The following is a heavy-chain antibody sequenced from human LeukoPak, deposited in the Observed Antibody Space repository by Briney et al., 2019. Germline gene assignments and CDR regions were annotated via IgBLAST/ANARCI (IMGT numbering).Heavy chain of an antibody. D-gene: IGHD2-15*01. V-gene: IGHV4-38-2*02. CDR2: IYHSGST. J-gene: IGHJ6*03. Sequence: SETLSLTCTVSGYSISSGYYWGWIRQPPGKGLEWIGSIYHSGSTYYNPSLKSRVTISVDTSRNQFSLKLSSVTAADTAVYYCARVRRNXGXYXXXVWGXXTXV. CDR1: GYSISSGYY. CDR3: ARVRRNXGXYXXXV.